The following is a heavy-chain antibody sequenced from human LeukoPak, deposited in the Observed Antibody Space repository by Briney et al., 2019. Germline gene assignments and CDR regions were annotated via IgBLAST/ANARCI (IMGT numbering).Heavy chain of an antibody. CDR1: GFTFSRYG. J-gene: IGHJ4*02. CDR2: ISYDGSNK. Sequence: GRSLRLSCAASGFTFSRYGMHWVRQASGKGLEWVALISYDGSNKYYADSVKGRFTISRDNSKNTLYLQMNSLRPEDTAVYYCAKGDPYGSGSYPVDYWGQGTLLTVSS. D-gene: IGHD3-10*01. V-gene: IGHV3-30*18. CDR3: AKGDPYGSGSYPVDY.